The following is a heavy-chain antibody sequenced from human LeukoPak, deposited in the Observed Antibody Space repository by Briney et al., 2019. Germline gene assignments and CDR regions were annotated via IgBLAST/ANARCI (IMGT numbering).Heavy chain of an antibody. CDR1: GFTLRSYW. D-gene: IGHD1-26*01. CDR2: INIDGNTT. Sequence: PGGSLRLSCAASGFTLRSYWMHWVRQAPGKGLVWVSRINIDGNTTTYADSVRGRFTVSRDNAKNTLYVQMNSLRAEDTAVYYCARGYSGSYRIDYWGQGTLVTVSS. J-gene: IGHJ4*02. CDR3: ARGYSGSYRIDY. V-gene: IGHV3-74*01.